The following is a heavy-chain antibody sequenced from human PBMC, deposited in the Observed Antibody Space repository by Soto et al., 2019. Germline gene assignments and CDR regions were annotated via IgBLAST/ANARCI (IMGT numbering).Heavy chain of an antibody. V-gene: IGHV5-51*01. CDR2: IYPCDSDT. D-gene: IGHD3-22*01. Sequence: GESLKISCKGSGYSFTSYWIGWVRQMPGKGLEWMGIIYPCDSDTRYSPSFQGQVTISAXXXIXXXYXQXXSLXASDTAMYYCASMHYDPFDYWGQRTLVTVSS. J-gene: IGHJ4*02. CDR1: GYSFTSYW. CDR3: ASMHYDPFDY.